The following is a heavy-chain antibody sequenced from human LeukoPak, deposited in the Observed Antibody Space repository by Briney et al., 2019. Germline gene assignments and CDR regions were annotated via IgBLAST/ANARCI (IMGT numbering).Heavy chain of an antibody. Sequence: GGSLRLSCAASGFTFSSYWMSWVRQAPGKGLEWVANIKQDGSEKYYVDSVKGRFTISRDNAKNSLYLQMNSLRAEDTAVYYCARNEAGRYYYGMAVWGQGTTVTVSS. CDR1: GFTFSSYW. V-gene: IGHV3-7*01. CDR2: IKQDGSEK. D-gene: IGHD3-10*01. J-gene: IGHJ6*02. CDR3: ARNEAGRYYYGMAV.